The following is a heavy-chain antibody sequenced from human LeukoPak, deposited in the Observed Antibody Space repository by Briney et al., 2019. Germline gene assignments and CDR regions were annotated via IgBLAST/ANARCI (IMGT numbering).Heavy chain of an antibody. V-gene: IGHV4-59*01. D-gene: IGHD3-3*01. J-gene: IGHJ3*02. CDR2: IYYSGST. CDR3: ARDLPYYDFWSGPSGAFDI. Sequence: SETLSLTCTVSGVSISSYYWSWIRQPPGKGLEWIGYIYYSGSTNYNPSLKSRVTISVDTSKNQFSLKLSSVTAADTAVYYCARDLPYYDFWSGPSGAFDIWGQGTMVTVSS. CDR1: GVSISSYY.